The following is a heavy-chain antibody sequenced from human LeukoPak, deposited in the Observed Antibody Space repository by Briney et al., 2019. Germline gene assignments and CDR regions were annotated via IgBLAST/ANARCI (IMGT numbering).Heavy chain of an antibody. J-gene: IGHJ4*02. V-gene: IGHV3-30*18. CDR3: AKGGSSGWPHFDY. CDR1: GFTFSSYG. CDR2: ISYDGSNK. Sequence: GGSLRLSCAASGFTFSSYGMHWVRQAPGKGLEWVAVISYDGSNKYYADSVKGRFTISRDNSKNTLYLQVNSLRAEDTAVYYCAKGGSSGWPHFDYWGQGTLVTVSS. D-gene: IGHD6-19*01.